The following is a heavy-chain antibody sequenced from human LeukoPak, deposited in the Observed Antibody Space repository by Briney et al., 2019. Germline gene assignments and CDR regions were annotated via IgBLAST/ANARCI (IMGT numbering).Heavy chain of an antibody. D-gene: IGHD1-26*01. CDR3: ATTTIRLGY. V-gene: IGHV4-38-2*02. Sequence: SETLSLTCTVSDYSISSGYYWGWIRQPPGKGLEWIGSMYYRGGTYHNPSLKSRVTISVDTSKNQFSLKLSSVTAADTAVYYCATTTIRLGYWGQGTLVTVSS. CDR1: DYSISSGYY. CDR2: MYYRGGT. J-gene: IGHJ4*02.